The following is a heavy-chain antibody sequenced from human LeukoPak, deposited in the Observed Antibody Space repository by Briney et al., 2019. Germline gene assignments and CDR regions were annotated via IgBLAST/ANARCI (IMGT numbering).Heavy chain of an antibody. J-gene: IGHJ6*03. CDR3: AKDKDYGYYIDV. V-gene: IGHV3-33*06. CDR2: LWYDGSDK. CDR1: GFTFSSYG. Sequence: GGSLRLSCAASGFTFSSYGMHWVRQAPGKGLEWVAVLWYDGSDKYYADSVKGRFTISRDNSKNTLYLQMNSLRAEDTAVYYCAKDKDYGYYIDVWGKGTTVTVSS. D-gene: IGHD3-16*01.